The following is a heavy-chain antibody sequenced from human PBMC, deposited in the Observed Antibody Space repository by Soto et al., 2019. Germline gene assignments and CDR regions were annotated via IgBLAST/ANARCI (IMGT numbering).Heavy chain of an antibody. V-gene: IGHV1-69*02. CDR3: AEAGGGGSWFHP. CDR2: IIPILGIA. Sequence: QVQLVQSGAEVKKPGSSVKVSCKASGGTFSSYTISWVRQAPGQGLEWMGRIIPILGIANYAQKFQGRVTITADKSTSTAYMEQSSLRSECSAFHYCAEAGGGGSWFHPWGQGTLVTVSS. CDR1: GGTFSSYT. D-gene: IGHD1-26*01. J-gene: IGHJ5*02.